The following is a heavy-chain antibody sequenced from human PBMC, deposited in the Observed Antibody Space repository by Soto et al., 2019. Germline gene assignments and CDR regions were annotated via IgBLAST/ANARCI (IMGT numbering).Heavy chain of an antibody. V-gene: IGHV3-30-3*01. J-gene: IGHJ4*02. CDR3: ARDRADTLFDY. CDR1: GFTFSSYA. Sequence: QVQLVASGGGVVQPGRSLRLSCAASGFTFSSYAMHWVRQAPGKGLEWVAVISYDGSNKYYADSVEGRFTISRDNSKNTLYLQMNSLRAEDTAVYYCARDRADTLFDYWGQGTLVTVSS. CDR2: ISYDGSNK.